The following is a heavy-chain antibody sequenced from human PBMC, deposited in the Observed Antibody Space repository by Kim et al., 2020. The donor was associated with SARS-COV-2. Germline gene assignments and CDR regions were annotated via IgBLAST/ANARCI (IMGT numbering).Heavy chain of an antibody. D-gene: IGHD3-10*01. CDR2: INHSGST. CDR1: GGSFSGYY. Sequence: SETLSLTCAVYGGSFSGYYWSWIRQPPGKGLEWIGEINHSGSTNYNPSLKSRVTISVDTSKNQFSLKLSSVTAADTAVYYCARNGGPRLGSFTMPRVWYYYGMDVWGQGTTVTVSS. CDR3: ARNGGPRLGSFTMPRVWYYYGMDV. V-gene: IGHV4-34*01. J-gene: IGHJ6*02.